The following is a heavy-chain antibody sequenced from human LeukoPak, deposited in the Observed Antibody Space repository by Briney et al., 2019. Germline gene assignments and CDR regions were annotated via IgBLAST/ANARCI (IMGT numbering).Heavy chain of an antibody. CDR1: GFTFSTYW. V-gene: IGHV3-7*03. J-gene: IGHJ4*02. CDR2: IKEDGGQK. CDR3: ARDNTHTNPMVAATRSGNY. D-gene: IGHD2-15*01. Sequence: GGSLRLSCAASGFTFSTYWMTWVRQAPGKGLEWVADIKEDGGQKYYVDSVKGRFTISRDNAKNSLYLQMSSLSAEDTAVYYCARDNTHTNPMVAATRSGNYWGQGTLVTVSS.